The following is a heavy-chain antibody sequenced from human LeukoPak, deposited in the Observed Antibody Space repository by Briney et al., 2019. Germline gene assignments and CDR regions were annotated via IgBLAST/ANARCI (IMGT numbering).Heavy chain of an antibody. Sequence: GGSPRLSCAASGFTFSSYSMNWVRQAPGPGLEWVSYISSSIITIYYADSVKVRFSISRDNAKYSLYLQMNILRAEDTAVYYCARDGMPDAFDIWGQGTMVTVSS. CDR3: ARDGMPDAFDI. CDR2: ISSSIITI. CDR1: GFTFSSYS. J-gene: IGHJ3*02. V-gene: IGHV3-48*04. D-gene: IGHD2-2*01.